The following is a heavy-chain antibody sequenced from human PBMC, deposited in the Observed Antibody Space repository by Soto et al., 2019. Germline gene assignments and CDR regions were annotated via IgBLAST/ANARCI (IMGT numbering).Heavy chain of an antibody. D-gene: IGHD6-19*01. CDR2: ISGSGGST. V-gene: IGHV3-23*01. J-gene: IGHJ6*02. CDR1: GFTFSSYS. Sequence: PGGSLRLSCAASGFTFSSYSMSWVRQAPGKGLEWVSAISGSGGSTYYADSVKGRFTISRDNSKNTLYLQMNSLRAEDTAVYYCAKDGPGIAVAGLGGMDVWGQRTTVTVSS. CDR3: AKDGPGIAVAGLGGMDV.